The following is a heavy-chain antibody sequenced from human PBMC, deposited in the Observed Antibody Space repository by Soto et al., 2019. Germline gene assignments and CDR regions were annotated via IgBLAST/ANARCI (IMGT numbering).Heavy chain of an antibody. CDR3: ARVLRYSSSPPQPRQVNYYMDV. V-gene: IGHV1-8*01. CDR1: GYTFTSYD. J-gene: IGHJ6*03. CDR2: MNPNSGNT. D-gene: IGHD6-6*01. Sequence: QVQLVQSGAEVKKPGASVKVSCKASGYTFTSYDINWVRQATGQGLEWMGWMNPNSGNTGYAQKFQGRVTMTRNTSISTAYMELSSLRSEDTAVYYCARVLRYSSSPPQPRQVNYYMDVWGKGTTVTVSS.